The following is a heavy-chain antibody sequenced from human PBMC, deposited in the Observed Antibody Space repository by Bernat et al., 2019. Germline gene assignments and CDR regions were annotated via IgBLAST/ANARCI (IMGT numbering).Heavy chain of an antibody. V-gene: IGHV1-69*01. Sequence: QVQLVQSGAEVKKPGSSVKVSCKASGGTFSSYAISWVRQAPGQGLEWMGGIIPIFGTANYAQKFQGRVTITADESTSTAYMELSSLRSEDTAVYYCPSPPINDYGDYGGWGYYYYYYMDVWGKGTTVTVSS. D-gene: IGHD4-17*01. CDR1: GGTFSSYA. J-gene: IGHJ6*03. CDR3: PSPPINDYGDYGGWGYYYYYYMDV. CDR2: IIPIFGTA.